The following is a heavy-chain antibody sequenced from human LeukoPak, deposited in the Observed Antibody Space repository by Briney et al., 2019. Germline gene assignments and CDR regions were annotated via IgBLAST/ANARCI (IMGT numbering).Heavy chain of an antibody. CDR1: GFTFDDYA. CDR3: ASSIYGMDV. J-gene: IGHJ6*02. Sequence: PGGSLRLSCAASGFTFDDYAMHWVRQAPGKGLEWVSGISWNSGSIGYADSVKGRFTISRDNAKNSLYLQMNSLRAEDTAVYYCASSIYGMDVWGQGTTVTVSS. D-gene: IGHD1-26*01. CDR2: ISWNSGSI. V-gene: IGHV3-9*01.